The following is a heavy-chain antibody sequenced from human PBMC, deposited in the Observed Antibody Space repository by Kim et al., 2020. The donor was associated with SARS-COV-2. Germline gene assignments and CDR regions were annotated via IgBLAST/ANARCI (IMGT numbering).Heavy chain of an antibody. J-gene: IGHJ4*02. V-gene: IGHV4-59*13. Sequence: SETLSLTCTVSGVSISDYSWSWIRQPPGKGLEWIGHIHYSGSSNYNPSLTSRVTSSKDTSKNQFSLQLSPVSAADTAVYYCVRDDGSYDYWCQGTLVIVS. CDR1: GVSISDYS. CDR2: IHYSGSS. CDR3: VRDDGSYDY. D-gene: IGHD6-19*01.